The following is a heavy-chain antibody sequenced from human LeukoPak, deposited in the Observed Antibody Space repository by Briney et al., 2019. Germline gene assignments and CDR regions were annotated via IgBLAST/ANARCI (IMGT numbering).Heavy chain of an antibody. Sequence: SETLSLTCTVSGGSISSGDYYWSWIRQPPGKGLEWIGYIYYSGSTNYNPSLKSRVTISVDTSKNQFSLKLSSVTAADTAVYYCARGDRRYSLPGWFDPWGQGTLVTVSS. D-gene: IGHD3-9*01. CDR2: IYYSGST. CDR1: GGSISSGDYY. CDR3: ARGDRRYSLPGWFDP. V-gene: IGHV4-30-4*01. J-gene: IGHJ5*02.